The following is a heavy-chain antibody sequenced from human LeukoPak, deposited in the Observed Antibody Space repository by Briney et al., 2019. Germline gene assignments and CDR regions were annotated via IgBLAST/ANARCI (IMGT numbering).Heavy chain of an antibody. CDR2: IYSGGST. D-gene: IGHD4-23*01. CDR3: ARDRGNSVAGLYYFDY. Sequence: PGGSLRLSCAASGFTVSSNYMSWVRQAPGKGLEWVSVIYSGGSTYYADSVKGRFTISRDNAKNSLYLQMNSLRAEDTAVYYCARDRGNSVAGLYYFDYWGQGTLVTVSS. V-gene: IGHV3-66*01. J-gene: IGHJ4*02. CDR1: GFTVSSNY.